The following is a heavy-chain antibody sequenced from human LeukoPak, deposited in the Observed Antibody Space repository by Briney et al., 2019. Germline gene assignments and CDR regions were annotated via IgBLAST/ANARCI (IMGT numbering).Heavy chain of an antibody. CDR2: IYYSGST. V-gene: IGHV4-59*01. D-gene: IGHD2-15*01. CDR3: AVRLPDDAIDI. CDR1: GDSISNYY. Sequence: SETLSLTCTVSGDSISNYYWSWFRQPPGKGLEWIGYIYYSGSTNYNPSLKSRVTISVDTSKNQFSLKLSSVTAADTAVYYCAVRLPDDAIDICGQGTMVTVSS. J-gene: IGHJ3*02.